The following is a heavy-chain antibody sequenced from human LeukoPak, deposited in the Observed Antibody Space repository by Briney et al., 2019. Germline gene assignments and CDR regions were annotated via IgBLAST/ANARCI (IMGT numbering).Heavy chain of an antibody. J-gene: IGHJ3*02. Sequence: ASVKVSCKASGYTFTSYDINWVRQATGQGLEWMGWINPNSGGTNYAQKFQGRVTMTRDTSISTAYMELSRLRSDDTAVYYCARDSGSYYGRDAFDIWGQGTMVTVSS. CDR2: INPNSGGT. CDR3: ARDSGSYYGRDAFDI. V-gene: IGHV1-2*02. CDR1: GYTFTSYD. D-gene: IGHD1-26*01.